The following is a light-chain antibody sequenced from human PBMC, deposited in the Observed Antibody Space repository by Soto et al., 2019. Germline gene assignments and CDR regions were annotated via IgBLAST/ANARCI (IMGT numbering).Light chain of an antibody. CDR1: QSVRTC. CDR3: QQYAGSPMT. CDR2: DAS. Sequence: EIVLTQSPCTLSSSPGDRATLSCRASQSVRTCLAWYQQKPGLAPTLLISDASSRASGVPDRFTGDGSATEFTLTIRRLEPEDFAMYYCQQYAGSPMTFGQGTRLEIK. V-gene: IGKV3D-20*01. J-gene: IGKJ5*01.